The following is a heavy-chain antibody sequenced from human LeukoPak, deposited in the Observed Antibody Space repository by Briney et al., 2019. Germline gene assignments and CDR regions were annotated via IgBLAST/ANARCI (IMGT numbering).Heavy chain of an antibody. CDR1: GFTFSSYA. CDR3: ARDSAAVGGHDFDY. V-gene: IGHV3-23*01. CDR2: ISDSATST. D-gene: IGHD1-26*01. Sequence: PGGSLRLSCAASGFTFSSYAMSWVRQAPGKGLEWVSGISDSATSTSYADSVKGRFTISRDNSKNTMSLQMNSLRVEDTAVYYCARDSAAVGGHDFDYWGRGALVIVSS. J-gene: IGHJ4*02.